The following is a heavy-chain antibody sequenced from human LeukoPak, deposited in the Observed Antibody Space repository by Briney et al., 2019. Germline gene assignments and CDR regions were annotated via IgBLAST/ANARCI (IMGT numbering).Heavy chain of an antibody. V-gene: IGHV3-7*03. D-gene: IGHD3-10*01. CDR3: ARGGTLWFGESRFDY. CDR2: IKQDGSEK. J-gene: IGHJ4*02. Sequence: GGSLRLSCAASGFTFSSYWVSWVRQAPGKGLEWVANIKQDGSEKYYVDSVKGRFTISRDNAKNSLYLQMNSLRAEDTAVYHCARGGTLWFGESRFDYWGQGTLVTVSS. CDR1: GFTFSSYW.